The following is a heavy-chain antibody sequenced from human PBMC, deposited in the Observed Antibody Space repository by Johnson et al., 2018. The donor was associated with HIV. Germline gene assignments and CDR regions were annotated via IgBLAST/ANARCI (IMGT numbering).Heavy chain of an antibody. D-gene: IGHD1-14*01. CDR3: ARDDNHSNPGGAFDI. V-gene: IGHV3-30-3*01. CDR2: ISYDGSNK. J-gene: IGHJ3*02. CDR1: GFTFSSYA. Sequence: QVQLVESGGGVVQPGRSLRLSCAASGFTFSSYAMHWVRQAPGKGLEWVAVISYDGSNKYYADSVKGRFTISRDNSKNTLYLQMNSLRAEDTAVYYCARDDNHSNPGGAFDIWGQGTMVTVSS.